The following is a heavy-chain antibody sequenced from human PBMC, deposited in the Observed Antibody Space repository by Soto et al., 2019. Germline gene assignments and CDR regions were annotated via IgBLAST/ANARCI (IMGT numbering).Heavy chain of an antibody. CDR1: GFTFSSYG. D-gene: IGHD3-10*01. CDR3: AKKVNSGSGSQYFDY. Sequence: QVQLVESGGGVVQPGRSLRLSCAASGFTFSSYGMHWVRQAPGKGLEWVSGFRGSGDDGTTYYADSVKGRFTISRDNSKNMLFLQMNSLRAEDTAIYYCAKKVNSGSGSQYFDYWGQGTLVTVSS. J-gene: IGHJ4*02. V-gene: IGHV3-NL1*01. CDR2: FRGSGDDGTT.